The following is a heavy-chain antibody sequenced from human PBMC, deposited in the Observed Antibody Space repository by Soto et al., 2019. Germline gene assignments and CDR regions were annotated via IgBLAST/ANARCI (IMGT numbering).Heavy chain of an antibody. CDR3: VRRKERSGPHYFDA. CDR2: INPDNGNT. Sequence: ASVKVSCKSSGYTFTRYTMNWVRQAPGQRLEWMGWINPDNGNTKSSQKFQDRVTMTRDTSISTAYMEVSSLRSEDTGVYYCVRRKERSGPHYFDAWGQGTLVTVSS. J-gene: IGHJ4*02. CDR1: GYTFTRYT. V-gene: IGHV1-3*01. D-gene: IGHD6-25*01.